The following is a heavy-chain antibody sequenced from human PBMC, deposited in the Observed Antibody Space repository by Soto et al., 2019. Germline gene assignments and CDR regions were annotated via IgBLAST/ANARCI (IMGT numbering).Heavy chain of an antibody. CDR3: ARELWSSWSRSDSFDI. CDR2: ISSSGTTI. CDR1: GFTFSDYY. D-gene: IGHD6-13*01. J-gene: IGHJ3*02. V-gene: IGHV3-11*01. Sequence: QVQLVESGGGLVKPGGSLRLSCAASGFTFSDYYMSWIRQAPGKGLEWVSYISSSGTTIYYADSVKGRFTISRDNAKNSLYLQMNSLRADDTDVYYCARELWSSWSRSDSFDIWGQGTMVTVSS.